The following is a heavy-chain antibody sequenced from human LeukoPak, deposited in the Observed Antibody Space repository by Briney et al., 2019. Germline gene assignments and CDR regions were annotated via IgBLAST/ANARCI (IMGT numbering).Heavy chain of an antibody. Sequence: PGGSLRLSCAASGFTFSSYAMSWVRQAPGKGLEWVSAISGSGGSTYYADSVKGRFTISRDNSKNTLYVQMNSLRAEDTAIYYCAKGMYSSGPPFDYWGQGTLVTVSS. CDR3: AKGMYSSGPPFDY. V-gene: IGHV3-23*01. CDR1: GFTFSSYA. J-gene: IGHJ4*02. D-gene: IGHD6-19*01. CDR2: ISGSGGST.